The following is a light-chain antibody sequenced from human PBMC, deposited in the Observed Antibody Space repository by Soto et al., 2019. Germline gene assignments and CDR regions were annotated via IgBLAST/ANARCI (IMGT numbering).Light chain of an antibody. CDR3: QQHGTSTRT. CDR2: GTS. J-gene: IGKJ1*01. CDR1: QTVGSIY. Sequence: VLTQFPGTLSLSPGERATLSWRASQTVGSIYLAWYQQKPGQAPRLLMYGTSSRATGIPDRFSVSGSGTDFTLTISRLEHEDFAVYYCQQHGTSTRTFGHGTKVDIK. V-gene: IGKV3-20*01.